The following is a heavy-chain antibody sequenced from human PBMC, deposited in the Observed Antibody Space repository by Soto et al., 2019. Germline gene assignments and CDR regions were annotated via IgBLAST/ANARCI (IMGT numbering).Heavy chain of an antibody. Sequence: ASVNCYVNASGYSFSGDYIQWVRQAPGQVPDCLGWIYPNTETTDSSKKFQGRVTMTSDMSTRTVYMELRDLRSDDTAVYYCVRESVASGPNYFDTWGPGTMVTVSS. CDR3: VRESVASGPNYFDT. V-gene: IGHV1-2*02. CDR1: GYSFSGDY. J-gene: IGHJ5*02. CDR2: IYPNTETT. D-gene: IGHD6-6*01.